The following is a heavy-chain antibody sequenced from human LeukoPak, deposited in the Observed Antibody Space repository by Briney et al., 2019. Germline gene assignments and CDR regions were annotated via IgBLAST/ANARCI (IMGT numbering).Heavy chain of an antibody. D-gene: IGHD6-6*01. V-gene: IGHV3-48*03. Sequence: PGGSLRLSCAVSGFTFSSYEMNWVRQAPGKGLEWVSYISSSGNTISYADSVKGRFTISRDNAKNSLYLQVISLRAEDTAVYYCARGPSIAARYDAFDIWGQGTMVTVSS. J-gene: IGHJ3*02. CDR2: ISSSGNTI. CDR1: GFTFSSYE. CDR3: ARGPSIAARYDAFDI.